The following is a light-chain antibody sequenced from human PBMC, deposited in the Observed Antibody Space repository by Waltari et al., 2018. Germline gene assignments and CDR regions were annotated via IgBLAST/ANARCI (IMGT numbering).Light chain of an antibody. CDR3: QHYVRLPAT. J-gene: IGKJ1*01. Sequence: ELVLTQSPGSLSSSPGERVTLSCRASQSVSRALAWYKQKPGQAPRLLIFGASNRATGIPDRFSGSGSETDFSLTISRLEPEDFAVYYCQHYVRLPATFGRGTKVEIK. CDR2: GAS. V-gene: IGKV3-20*01. CDR1: QSVSRA.